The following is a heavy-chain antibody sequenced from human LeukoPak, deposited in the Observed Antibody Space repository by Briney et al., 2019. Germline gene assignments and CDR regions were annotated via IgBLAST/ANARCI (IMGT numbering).Heavy chain of an antibody. CDR2: ISAHNGNT. Sequence: ASVKVTCKASGYTFTGYYMHWVRQAPGQGLEWMGWISAHNGNTNYAQKLQGRVTMTTDTSTSTAYMELRSLRSDDTAVYYCALGFGKRSDYWGQGTLVTVSS. D-gene: IGHD3-10*01. CDR1: GYTFTGYY. J-gene: IGHJ4*02. V-gene: IGHV1-18*04. CDR3: ALGFGKRSDY.